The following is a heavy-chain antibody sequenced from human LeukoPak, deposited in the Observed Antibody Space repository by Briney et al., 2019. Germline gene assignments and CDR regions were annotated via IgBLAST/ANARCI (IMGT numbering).Heavy chain of an antibody. D-gene: IGHD3-9*01. J-gene: IGHJ4*02. CDR2: IYTSGST. CDR1: GGSISSYY. Sequence: SETLSLTCTVSGGSISSYYWSWIRQPAGKGLEWIGRIYTSGSTNYNPSLKSRVTMSVDTSKNQSSLKLSSVTAADTAVYYCARDIGNYDILTGYYYYFDYWGQGTLVTVSS. CDR3: ARDIGNYDILTGYYYYFDY. V-gene: IGHV4-4*07.